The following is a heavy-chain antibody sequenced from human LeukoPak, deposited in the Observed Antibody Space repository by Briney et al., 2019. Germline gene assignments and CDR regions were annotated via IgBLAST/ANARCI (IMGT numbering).Heavy chain of an antibody. V-gene: IGHV3-48*01. D-gene: IGHD3-10*01. Sequence: GGSLRLSCAASGFTFSSYGMHWVRQAPGKGLEWVSYISSSTIYYADSVKGRFTISRDNAKNSLYLQMNSLRAEDTAVYYCARVGGSGSYYDYWGQGTLVTVSS. CDR2: ISSSTI. J-gene: IGHJ4*02. CDR3: ARVGGSGSYYDY. CDR1: GFTFSSYG.